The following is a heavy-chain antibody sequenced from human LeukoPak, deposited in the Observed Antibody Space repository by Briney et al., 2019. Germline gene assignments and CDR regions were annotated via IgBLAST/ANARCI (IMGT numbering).Heavy chain of an antibody. V-gene: IGHV4-59*02. CDR1: GFIVSGDF. D-gene: IGHD6-13*01. Sequence: GSLRLSCAASGFIVSGDFMSWVRQAPGKGLEWIGYIYYSGSTNYNPSLKSRVTISVDTSKNQFSLKLSSVTAADTAVYYCASIAAAGYYYYGMTSGAKGPRSPSP. CDR3: ASIAAAGYYYYGMTS. CDR2: IYYSGST. J-gene: IGHJ6*02.